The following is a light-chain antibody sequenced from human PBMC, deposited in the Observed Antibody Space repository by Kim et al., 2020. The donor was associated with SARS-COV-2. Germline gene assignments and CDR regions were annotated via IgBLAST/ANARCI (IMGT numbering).Light chain of an antibody. Sequence: GKPVTNTCTRRGGSIASNYVQWYQQRPGSSPTTVIYEDNQRPSGVPDRFSGSIDGSSNSASLTISGLKTEDEADYYCQSYDSSNWVFGGGTQLTVL. J-gene: IGLJ3*02. CDR2: EDN. CDR1: GGSIASNY. V-gene: IGLV6-57*01. CDR3: QSYDSSNWV.